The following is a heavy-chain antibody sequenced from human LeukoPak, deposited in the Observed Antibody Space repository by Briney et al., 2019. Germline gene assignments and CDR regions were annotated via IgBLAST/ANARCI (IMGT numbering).Heavy chain of an antibody. CDR3: AKAQWELADFDY. D-gene: IGHD1-26*01. J-gene: IGHJ4*02. CDR2: INPNSGGT. V-gene: IGHV1-2*02. CDR1: GYTFTGYY. Sequence: ASVKVSCKASGYTFTGYYMHWVRQAPGQGLEWMGWINPNSGGTHYAQKFQGRVTMTRDTSISTAYMELSRLRSDDTAVYYCAKAQWELADFDYWGQGTLVTVSS.